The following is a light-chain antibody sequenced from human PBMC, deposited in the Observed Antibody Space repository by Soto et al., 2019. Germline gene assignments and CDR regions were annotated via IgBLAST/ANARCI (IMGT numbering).Light chain of an antibody. CDR1: SCNIGINF. CDR3: ATWDDSMISPV. Sequence: QSVLTQPPSASGAPGQRVTICCSGSSCNIGINFVYWYQQFPGTAPKLLMSMNDQRPSGVPDRFSGSKSGTSASLAISGLRSEDEADYICATWDDSMISPVFGGGTKVTVL. CDR2: MND. V-gene: IGLV1-47*01. J-gene: IGLJ3*02.